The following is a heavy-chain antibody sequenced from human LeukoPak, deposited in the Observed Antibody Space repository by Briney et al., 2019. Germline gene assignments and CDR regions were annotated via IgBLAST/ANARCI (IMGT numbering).Heavy chain of an antibody. J-gene: IGHJ4*02. Sequence: ETLSLTFTVSGGSISSYYWSWVRQAPGKGLEWVSAISGSGGSTYYADSVKGRFTISRDNSKNTLYLQMNSLRAEDTAVYYCAKAPRFGSYYSDYWGQGTLVTVSS. D-gene: IGHD1-26*01. V-gene: IGHV3-23*01. CDR1: GGSISSYY. CDR3: AKAPRFGSYYSDY. CDR2: ISGSGGST.